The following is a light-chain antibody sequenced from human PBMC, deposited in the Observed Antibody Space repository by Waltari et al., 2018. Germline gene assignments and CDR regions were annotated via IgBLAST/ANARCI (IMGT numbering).Light chain of an antibody. CDR1: QSVSKY. Sequence: EIVLTQSPGTLSLSPGERATLSCRASQSVSKYLAWYQQKPGQAPSLLFYDASTRATGIPDRFSATGWGTDFSLSISRLEPEDFAVYYCQKYGTLPATFGQGTKVQMK. CDR2: DAS. V-gene: IGKV3-20*01. CDR3: QKYGTLPAT. J-gene: IGKJ1*01.